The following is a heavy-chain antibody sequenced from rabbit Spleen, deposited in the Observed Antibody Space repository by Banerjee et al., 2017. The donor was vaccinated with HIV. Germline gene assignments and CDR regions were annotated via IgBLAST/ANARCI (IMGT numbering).Heavy chain of an antibody. J-gene: IGHJ6*01. CDR3: ARDTGSSFSSYGMDL. CDR1: GFSFNSGYD. Sequence: QSLEESGGDLVKPGASLTLTCKASGFSFNSGYDMCWVRQAPGKGLEWIACIYAGSSGGTYSATWAKGRFTCSKTSSTTVTLQMTSLTVADTATYFCARDTGSSFSSYGMDLWGPGTLVTVS. V-gene: IGHV1S40*01. D-gene: IGHD8-1*01. CDR2: IYAGSSGGT.